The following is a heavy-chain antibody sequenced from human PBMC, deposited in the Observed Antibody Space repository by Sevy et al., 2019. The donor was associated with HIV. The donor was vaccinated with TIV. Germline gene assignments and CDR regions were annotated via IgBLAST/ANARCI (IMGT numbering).Heavy chain of an antibody. CDR2: IRQDGNEI. CDR3: ARRYFDL. Sequence: GGSLRLSCVASGFTFDTYWMQWVHQAPGQGLEWVANIRQDGNEIYYADSVKGRFTISRDNAKETVYLQMSNLRVEDTGIRYCARRYFDLWGQGTLVTVSS. CDR1: GFTFDTYW. J-gene: IGHJ4*02. V-gene: IGHV3-7*01.